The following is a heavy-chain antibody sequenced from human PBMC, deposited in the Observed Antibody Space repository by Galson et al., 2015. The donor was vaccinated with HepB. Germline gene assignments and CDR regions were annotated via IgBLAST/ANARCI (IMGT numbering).Heavy chain of an antibody. D-gene: IGHD2-2*01. J-gene: IGHJ6*04. Sequence: SVKVSCKASGYTFTNYYIHWVRQAPGQGLEWMGVINPSGGSTIYAQKFQGRVTMTSDTSTSTVYMELSSLRSEDTAVHYCARDEYCSRTSCHPAMDVWGKGTTVTVSS. CDR1: GYTFTNYY. V-gene: IGHV1-46*03. CDR2: INPSGGST. CDR3: ARDEYCSRTSCHPAMDV.